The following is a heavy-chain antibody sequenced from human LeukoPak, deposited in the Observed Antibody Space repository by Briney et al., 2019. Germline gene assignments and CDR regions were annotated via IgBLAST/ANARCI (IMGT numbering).Heavy chain of an antibody. Sequence: SETLSLTCAVYGGSFSGYYWSWIRQPPRKGLEWIGEINHSGSTNYNPSLKSRVTISVDTSKNQFSLKLSSVTAADTAVYYCARSGSGGDYGDDAFDIWGQGTMVTVSS. CDR3: ARSGSGGDYGDDAFDI. CDR1: GGSFSGYY. D-gene: IGHD2-21*02. V-gene: IGHV4-34*01. J-gene: IGHJ3*02. CDR2: INHSGST.